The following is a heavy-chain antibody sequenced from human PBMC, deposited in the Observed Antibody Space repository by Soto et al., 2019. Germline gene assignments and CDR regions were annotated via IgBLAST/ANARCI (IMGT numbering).Heavy chain of an antibody. CDR1: GYSFAGYW. Sequence: NPGESLKISCKGSGYSFAGYWITWVRQKPGKGLEWMGRIDPSDSQTYYSPSFRGHVTISVTKSITTVFLQWSSLRASDTAMYYCARQIYDSHKGTNLQYYFDSWGQGTPVTVSS. CDR2: IDPSDSQT. V-gene: IGHV5-10-1*01. CDR3: ARQIYDSHKGTNLQYYFDS. D-gene: IGHD2-8*01. J-gene: IGHJ4*02.